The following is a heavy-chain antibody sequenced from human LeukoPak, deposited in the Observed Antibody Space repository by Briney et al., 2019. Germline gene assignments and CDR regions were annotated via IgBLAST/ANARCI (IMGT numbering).Heavy chain of an antibody. D-gene: IGHD3-22*01. CDR2: INHSGST. V-gene: IGHV4-34*01. Sequence: SETLSLTCAVYGGSFSGYYWSWIRQPPGKGLEWIGGINHSGSTNYNPSLKSRVTISVDTSKNQFSLKLSSVTAADTAVYYCARAVYYDSSGYYPYYGMDVWGQGTTVTVSS. CDR1: GGSFSGYY. J-gene: IGHJ6*02. CDR3: ARAVYYDSSGYYPYYGMDV.